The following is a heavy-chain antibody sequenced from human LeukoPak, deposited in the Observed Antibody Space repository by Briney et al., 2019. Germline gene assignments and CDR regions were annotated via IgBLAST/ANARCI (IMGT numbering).Heavy chain of an antibody. J-gene: IGHJ4*02. D-gene: IGHD3-10*01. V-gene: IGHV3-15*01. Sequence: GGSLRLSCAASGSIISNDWMSWVRQAPGKGLEWVGRVKSRGAGETTDYAAPVKGRFTISRDDSKNTLYLQMNSLKTEDTAVYYCTLIQGWGSGSYYLDYWGQGTLVTVSS. CDR3: TLIQGWGSGSYYLDY. CDR1: GSIISNDW. CDR2: VKSRGAGETT.